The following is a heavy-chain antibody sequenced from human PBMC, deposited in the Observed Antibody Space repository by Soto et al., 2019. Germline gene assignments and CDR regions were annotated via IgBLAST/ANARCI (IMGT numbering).Heavy chain of an antibody. CDR3: ASGIQLWLRRINNGYSG. V-gene: IGHV1-69*12. J-gene: IGHJ4*02. CDR2: IIPMFGTA. Sequence: QVQLVQSGAEVKKPESSVKVSCKAPGGTFSTYAISWVRQAPGQGLEWMGGIIPMFGTANYAQRFQDRVTITGDESPNTVYMALSSLRSEDTAVYFCASGIQLWLRRINNGYSGWGQGTLVTVSS. CDR1: GGTFSTYA. D-gene: IGHD5-18*01.